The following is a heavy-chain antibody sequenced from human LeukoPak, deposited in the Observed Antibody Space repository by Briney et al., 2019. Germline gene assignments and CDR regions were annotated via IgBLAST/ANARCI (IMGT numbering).Heavy chain of an antibody. CDR2: INHSGST. D-gene: IGHD3-3*02. CDR1: GGSFSGYY. V-gene: IGHV4-34*01. J-gene: IGHJ4*02. Sequence: SETLSLTCAVYGGSFSGYYWSWIRQPPGKGLEWIGEINHSGSTNYNPSLKSRVTISVDTAMNQFSLKLYSVTAADTAVYYCARHVWSGYYTYFDYWGQGTLVTVSS. CDR3: ARHVWSGYYTYFDY.